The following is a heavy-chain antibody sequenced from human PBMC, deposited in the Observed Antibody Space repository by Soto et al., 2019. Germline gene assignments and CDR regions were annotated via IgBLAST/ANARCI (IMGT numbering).Heavy chain of an antibody. J-gene: IGHJ4*02. CDR1: GGTFSSYA. CDR3: VRATPWPAFDY. V-gene: IGHV1-69*13. Sequence: ASVKVSCKASGGTFSSYAISWVRQAPGQGLEWMGEIIPIFGTANYAQKFQGRVTITADESTSTAYMELSSLRAEDTAVYYCVRATPWPAFDYWGQGTLVTVSS. CDR2: IIPIFGTA.